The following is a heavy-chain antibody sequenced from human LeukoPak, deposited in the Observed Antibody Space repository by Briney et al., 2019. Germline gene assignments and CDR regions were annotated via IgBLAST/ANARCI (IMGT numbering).Heavy chain of an antibody. J-gene: IGHJ4*02. Sequence: GGSLRLSCTASGFTFNNYAMTWVRQAPGKGLEWVSAITGSGAYTNYADSVEGRFIISRDNSKTTIYLRMHSLRAEDTAMYYCAKRSSTSSGFFDFWGRGTLVTVSS. V-gene: IGHV3-23*01. D-gene: IGHD3-22*01. CDR2: ITGSGAYT. CDR1: GFTFNNYA. CDR3: AKRSSTSSGFFDF.